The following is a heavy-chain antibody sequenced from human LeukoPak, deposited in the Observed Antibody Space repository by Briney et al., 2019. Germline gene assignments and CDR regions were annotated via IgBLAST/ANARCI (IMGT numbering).Heavy chain of an antibody. J-gene: IGHJ4*02. Sequence: GGSLRLSCAASGFTFSTYIMNWVRQAPGKGLEWASSISPSNSNAYYADSVKGRFTISRDDAKNSLYLQMNSLRAEDTAVYYCGRDRDSGSHHDPIFDYSGQGTLVAVSS. CDR3: GRDRDSGSHHDPIFDY. CDR2: ISPSNSNA. CDR1: GFTFSTYI. D-gene: IGHD1-26*01. V-gene: IGHV3-21*01.